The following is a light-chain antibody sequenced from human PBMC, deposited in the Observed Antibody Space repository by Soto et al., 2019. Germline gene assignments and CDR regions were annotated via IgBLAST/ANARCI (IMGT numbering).Light chain of an antibody. Sequence: EIVLTQSPGTLSLSPGERATLSCRASQSVSSSYLAWYQQKPGKPPRLPIYGATSRATGIPARFSGSGSGTDFTLTISRLEPEDFAVYYCQQYGSSPPYTFGQGTKLEIK. CDR3: QQYGSSPPYT. J-gene: IGKJ2*01. CDR2: GAT. V-gene: IGKV3-20*01. CDR1: QSVSSSY.